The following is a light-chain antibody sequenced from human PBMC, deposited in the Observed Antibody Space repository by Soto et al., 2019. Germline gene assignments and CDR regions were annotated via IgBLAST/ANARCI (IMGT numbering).Light chain of an antibody. V-gene: IGLV2-14*03. CDR2: DVS. J-gene: IGLJ1*01. CDR1: SSDIGAYNY. Sequence: QSVLTQPASVSGSPGQSITISCAGTSSDIGAYNYVSWYQQHPGKAPKLMIYDVSNRPSGISNRFSGSKSGNTASLTISGLQVEDEADYYCISLTNSPSYVFGTGTKVTVL. CDR3: ISLTNSPSYV.